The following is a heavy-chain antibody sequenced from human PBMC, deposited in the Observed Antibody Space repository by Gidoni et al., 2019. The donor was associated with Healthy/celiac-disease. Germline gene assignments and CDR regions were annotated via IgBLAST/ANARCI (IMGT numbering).Heavy chain of an antibody. CDR3: AKDLRRTGITGTTFKGNAFDI. CDR2: ISGSGGST. D-gene: IGHD1-7*01. Sequence: EVQLLESGGGLVQPGGSLRLSCAASGFTFSSYAMSWVRQAPGKGLEWVSAISGSGGSTYYADSVKGRFTISRDNSKNTLYLQMNSLRAEDTAVYYCAKDLRRTGITGTTFKGNAFDIWGQGTMVTVSS. J-gene: IGHJ3*02. CDR1: GFTFSSYA. V-gene: IGHV3-23*01.